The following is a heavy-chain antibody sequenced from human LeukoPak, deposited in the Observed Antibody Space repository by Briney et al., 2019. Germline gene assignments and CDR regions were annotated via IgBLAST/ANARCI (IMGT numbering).Heavy chain of an antibody. CDR1: GFTFSSYS. CDR2: ISGRGRHT. CDR3: AKGENWFDP. J-gene: IGHJ5*01. Sequence: GGSLRLSCAASGFTFSSYSMSWVRQAPGKGRGWVAAISGRGRHTYYADSVKGRLTITRDNSKKTLNLQMNSLSAEDTAVYDSAKGENWFDPWGQGTMVTVSS. V-gene: IGHV3-23*01.